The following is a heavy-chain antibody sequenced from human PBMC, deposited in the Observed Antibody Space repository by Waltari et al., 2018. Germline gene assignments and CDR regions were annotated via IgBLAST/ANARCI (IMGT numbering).Heavy chain of an antibody. V-gene: IGHV1-69*05. CDR1: GGTFSSYA. Sequence: QVQLVQSGAEVKKPGSSVKVSCKASGGTFSSYAISWVRQAPGQGLEWMGGSSPIFGTANYEQKFQGRVTITTDESTSTAYMELSSLRSEDTAVYYCARRSGYYAYYFDYWGQGTLVTVSS. CDR3: ARRSGYYAYYFDY. D-gene: IGHD6-25*01. J-gene: IGHJ4*02. CDR2: SSPIFGTA.